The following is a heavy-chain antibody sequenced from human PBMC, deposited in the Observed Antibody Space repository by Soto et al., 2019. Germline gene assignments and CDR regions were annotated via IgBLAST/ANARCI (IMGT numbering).Heavy chain of an antibody. D-gene: IGHD3-10*01. CDR1: GYSISAYY. J-gene: IGHJ4*02. CDR3: GRDDYGIFPY. Sequence: QVQLVQSRTEVKKPGASVKVSCQASGYSISAYYIHWVRQAPGQGLEWMGWIDPKNGGTVSAQKFQGRLTMTRDTSISTVYMDLSGPTSDDTALYYCGRDDYGIFPYWGQGSLVTVSS. V-gene: IGHV1-2*02. CDR2: IDPKNGGT.